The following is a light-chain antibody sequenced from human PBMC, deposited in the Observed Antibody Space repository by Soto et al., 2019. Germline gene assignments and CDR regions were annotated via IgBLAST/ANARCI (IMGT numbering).Light chain of an antibody. V-gene: IGKV1-5*01. J-gene: IGKJ3*01. CDR1: QSISTW. CDR2: DAS. Sequence: IQMTQSPSTLSASVGDRVTITCRASQSISTWLAWYQQKPGKAPKLLIYDASSLESGVPSRFSGSGSGTEFTLTISSLQPEDFASYYCHQYNSYSTFGHVGNVDIK. CDR3: HQYNSYST.